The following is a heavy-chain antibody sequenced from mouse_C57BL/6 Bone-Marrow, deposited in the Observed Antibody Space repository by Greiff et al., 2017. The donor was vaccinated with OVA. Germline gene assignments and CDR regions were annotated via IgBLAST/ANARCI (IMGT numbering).Heavy chain of an antibody. D-gene: IGHD1-1*01. CDR2: ISNGGGST. CDR1: GFTFSSYA. CDR3: ARSYGSRQGYFDV. V-gene: IGHV5-12*01. J-gene: IGHJ1*03. Sequence: EVKLVESGAGLVKPGGSLKLSCAASGFTFSSYAMYWVRQTPEKRLEWVAYISNGGGSTYYPDTVKGRFTISRDNAKNTLYLQMSRLKSEDTAMYYCARSYGSRQGYFDVWGTGTTVTVSS.